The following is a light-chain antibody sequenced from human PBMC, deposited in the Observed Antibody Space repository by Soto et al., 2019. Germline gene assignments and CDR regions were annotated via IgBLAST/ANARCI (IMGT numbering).Light chain of an antibody. CDR1: QDISNY. V-gene: IGKV1-33*01. CDR3: QQYDKGLT. CDR2: DAS. J-gene: IGKJ4*01. Sequence: DIQMTQSPSSLSASVGDRVTITCQASQDISNYLNWYQQKPGKAPKLLIYDASNLETGVPSRFSGSGSGTDFTFTISSLQPEDIETYYCQQYDKGLTFGGGTKVEIK.